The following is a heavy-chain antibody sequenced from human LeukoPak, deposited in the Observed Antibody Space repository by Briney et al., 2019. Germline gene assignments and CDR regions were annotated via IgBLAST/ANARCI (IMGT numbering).Heavy chain of an antibody. Sequence: ASVKVSCKASGYTFTSYDINWVRQATGQGLEWVGWVNPYSGNTGYAQKFQGRVTITRNTAISTAYMELTSLTSDDTAVYYCVRGDRNYDILTGYSKSWFDPWGQGTLVTVSS. CDR2: VNPYSGNT. D-gene: IGHD3-9*01. J-gene: IGHJ5*02. CDR3: VRGDRNYDILTGYSKSWFDP. CDR1: GYTFTSYD. V-gene: IGHV1-8*03.